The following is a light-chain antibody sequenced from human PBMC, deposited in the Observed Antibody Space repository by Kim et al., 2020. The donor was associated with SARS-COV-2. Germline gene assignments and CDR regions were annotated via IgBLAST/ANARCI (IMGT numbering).Light chain of an antibody. J-gene: IGKJ2*01. Sequence: LSPRERAPLSCRASQSVSSNSLAWYQQKPGQAPRLLVDGASSRATGIPDRFSGSGSGTDFTLTISRLEPEDFAVYYCQQYGRSPYTFGQGTKLEI. CDR1: QSVSSNS. V-gene: IGKV3-20*01. CDR2: GAS. CDR3: QQYGRSPYT.